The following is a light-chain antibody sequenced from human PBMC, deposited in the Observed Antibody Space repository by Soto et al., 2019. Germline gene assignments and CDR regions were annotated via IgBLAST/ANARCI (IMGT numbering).Light chain of an antibody. Sequence: QSVLAQPPSVSGAPGQKVTSSCTWSISNSGAGYDLHWYQQLPGTAPKLLLYGNSNRPSGVPDRFSGSKSGTSASLAITGLQAEDEADYYCQSYDSSLSAYVFGTGTKVTVL. CDR1: ISNSGAGYD. CDR3: QSYDSSLSAYV. CDR2: GNS. V-gene: IGLV1-40*01. J-gene: IGLJ1*01.